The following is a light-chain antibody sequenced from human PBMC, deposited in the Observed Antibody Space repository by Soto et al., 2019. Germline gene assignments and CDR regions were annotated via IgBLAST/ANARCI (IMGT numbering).Light chain of an antibody. CDR1: SSDVGAYTF. CDR2: DVS. CDR3: SSYTSSSTYV. Sequence: QSALTQPASVSGSPGQSITISCTGTSSDVGAYTFVSWYQQHPDKVPRLMIFDVSRRPSGVSDRFSGSKSGNTASLTMSGLQPEDEADYYCSSYTSSSTYVFGSGTKLTVL. J-gene: IGLJ1*01. V-gene: IGLV2-14*03.